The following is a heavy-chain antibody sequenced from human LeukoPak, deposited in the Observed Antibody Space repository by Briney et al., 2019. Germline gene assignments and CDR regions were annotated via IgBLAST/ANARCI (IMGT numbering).Heavy chain of an antibody. Sequence: ETLSLTCAVYGGSFSGYYWSWIRQPPGKGLEWIGEINHSGSTNYNPSLKSRVTISVDTSKNQFSLKLSSVTAADTAVYYCARGAGPPVVPAAYFDYWGQGTLVTVSS. V-gene: IGHV4-34*01. CDR2: INHSGST. D-gene: IGHD2-2*01. J-gene: IGHJ4*02. CDR3: ARGAGPPVVPAAYFDY. CDR1: GGSFSGYY.